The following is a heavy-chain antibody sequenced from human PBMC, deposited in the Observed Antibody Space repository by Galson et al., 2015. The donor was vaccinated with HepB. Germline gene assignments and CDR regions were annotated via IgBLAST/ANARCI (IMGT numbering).Heavy chain of an antibody. CDR2: IRSKAYGGTT. V-gene: IGHV3-49*04. CDR1: GFTFGDHT. Sequence: SLRLSCAASGFTFGDHTMNWVRQAPGKGLEWVGFIRSKAYGGTTEDAASVKGRFTISRDDSKSIAYLQMNNLKTEDTAVYYCTRGARSPGDWGQGTLVTVSS. J-gene: IGHJ4*02. CDR3: TRGARSPGD.